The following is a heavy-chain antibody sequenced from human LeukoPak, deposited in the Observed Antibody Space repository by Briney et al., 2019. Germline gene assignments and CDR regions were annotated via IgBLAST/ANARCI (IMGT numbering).Heavy chain of an antibody. CDR3: ARRMVNYVWGSYRYDAFDI. J-gene: IGHJ3*02. V-gene: IGHV4-38-2*01. D-gene: IGHD3-16*02. CDR2: IYHSGST. Sequence: SETLSLTCAVSGYSISSGYYWGWIRQPPGKGPEWIGSIYHSGSTYYNPSLKGRVTISVDTSKNQFSLKLSSVTAADTAVYYCARRMVNYVWGSYRYDAFDIWGQGTMVTVSS. CDR1: GYSISSGYY.